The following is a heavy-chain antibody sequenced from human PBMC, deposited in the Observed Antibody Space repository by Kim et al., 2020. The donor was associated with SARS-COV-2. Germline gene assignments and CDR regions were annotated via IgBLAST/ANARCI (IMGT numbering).Heavy chain of an antibody. CDR2: ISGSGGST. J-gene: IGHJ6*02. CDR3: ANAGYSSGWARDYYYGMDV. Sequence: GGSLRLSCAASGFTFSSYAMSWVRQAPGKGLEWVSAISGSGGSTYYADSVKGRFTISRDNSKNTLYLQMNSLRAEDTAVYYCANAGYSSGWARDYYYGMDVWGQGTTVTVSS. CDR1: GFTFSSYA. V-gene: IGHV3-23*01. D-gene: IGHD6-19*01.